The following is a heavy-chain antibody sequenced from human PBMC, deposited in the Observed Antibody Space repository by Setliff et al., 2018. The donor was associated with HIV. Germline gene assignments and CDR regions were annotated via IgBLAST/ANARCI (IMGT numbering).Heavy chain of an antibody. CDR3: ARVRDGGFDL. CDR2: ISYDGSIK. V-gene: IGHV3-30*04. D-gene: IGHD3-16*01. J-gene: IGHJ4*02. Sequence: GGSLRLSCAASGFTFTDYSMHWIRQAPGKGPEWMSVISYDGSIKNYADSVKGRFTISRDNSKNSIFVQLTSLRPDDTGVYYCARVRDGGFDLWGQGTLVTVSS. CDR1: GFTFTDYS.